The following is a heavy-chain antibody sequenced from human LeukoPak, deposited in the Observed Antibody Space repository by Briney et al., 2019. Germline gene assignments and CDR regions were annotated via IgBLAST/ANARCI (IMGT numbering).Heavy chain of an antibody. D-gene: IGHD3-16*01. Sequence: GGSLRLSCAASGFTFSDYYMSWVRQVPGRGLEWVSYISDSGSTIYYADSVKGRFTISRDNAKNSLYLQMNSLRAEDTAVYYCAREGGDWGEGYFDYWGQGTLVTVSS. V-gene: IGHV3-11*01. J-gene: IGHJ4*02. CDR3: AREGGDWGEGYFDY. CDR2: ISDSGSTI. CDR1: GFTFSDYY.